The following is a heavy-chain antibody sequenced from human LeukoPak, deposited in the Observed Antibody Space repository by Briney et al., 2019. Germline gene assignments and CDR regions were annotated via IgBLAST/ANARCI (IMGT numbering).Heavy chain of an antibody. CDR1: GFSLSTSGVG. CDR2: IYWNDDK. Sequence: SGPTLVKPTQTLTLTCTFSGFSLSTSGVGVGWIRQPPGKALEWLALIYWNDDKRYSPSLKSRLTITKDTSKNQVVLTMTNMDPVDTATYYCAHSDWFRDKAWFGYWGQGTLVTVSS. D-gene: IGHD3-9*01. CDR3: AHSDWFRDKAWFGY. V-gene: IGHV2-5*01. J-gene: IGHJ4*02.